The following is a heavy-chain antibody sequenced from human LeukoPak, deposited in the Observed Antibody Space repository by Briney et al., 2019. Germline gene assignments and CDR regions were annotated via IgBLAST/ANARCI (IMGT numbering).Heavy chain of an antibody. CDR3: ARDSLNYGGNSRESSDY. D-gene: IGHD4-23*01. J-gene: IGHJ4*02. CDR2: IYYSGST. Sequence: TTSETLSLTCTVSGGSINSSSFYWGWIRQPPGKGLEWIGTIYYSGSTYYNPSLKSRVTISVDTSKNQFSLRLSSVTAADTAVYYCARDSLNYGGNSRESSDYWGQGTLVTVSS. CDR1: GGSINSSSFY. V-gene: IGHV4-39*02.